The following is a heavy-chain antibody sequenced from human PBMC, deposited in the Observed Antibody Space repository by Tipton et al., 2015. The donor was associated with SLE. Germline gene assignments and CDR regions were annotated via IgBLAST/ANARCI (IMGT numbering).Heavy chain of an antibody. Sequence: TLSLTCTVSGGSITSYYWSWIRQPPGKGLEWIGSIYYSGSTYYNPSLKSRVTISVDTSKNQFSLKLSSVTAADTAVYYCARDLELRAFDIWGQGTMVTVSS. CDR2: IYYSGST. J-gene: IGHJ3*02. CDR1: GGSITSYY. V-gene: IGHV4-59*12. CDR3: ARDLELRAFDI. D-gene: IGHD1-7*01.